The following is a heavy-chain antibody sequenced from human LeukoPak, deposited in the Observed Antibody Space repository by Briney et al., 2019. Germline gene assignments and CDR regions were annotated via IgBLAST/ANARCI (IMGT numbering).Heavy chain of an antibody. V-gene: IGHV4-59*01. CDR2: IYYSGST. CDR3: AGDSPFDP. J-gene: IGHJ5*02. CDR1: GGSISSYY. Sequence: SGTLSLTCTVSGGSISSYYWSWIRQPPGKGLEWIGYIYYSGSTNYNPPLKSRVTISVDTSKNQLSLKLGSVTAADTAVYYCAGDSPFDPWGQGTLATVSS.